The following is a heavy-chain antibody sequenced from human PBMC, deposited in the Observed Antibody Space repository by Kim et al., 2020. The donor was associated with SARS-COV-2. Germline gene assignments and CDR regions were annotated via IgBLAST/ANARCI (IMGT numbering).Heavy chain of an antibody. D-gene: IGHD5-12*01. V-gene: IGHV3-64D*06. J-gene: IGHJ5*02. CDR3: VKDRQRGYSGYDPYGDP. Sequence: KGRFTISRDNSKNTLYLQMSSLRAEDTAVYYCVKDRQRGYSGYDPYGDPWGQGTLVTVSS.